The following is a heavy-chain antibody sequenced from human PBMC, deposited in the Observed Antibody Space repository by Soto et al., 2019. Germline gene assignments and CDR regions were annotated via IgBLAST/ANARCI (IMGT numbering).Heavy chain of an antibody. D-gene: IGHD5-18*01. V-gene: IGHV4-30-2*01. Sequence: TSETLSLTCAVSGGSISSGGYSWSWIRQPPGKGLEWIGYIYHSGSTYYNPSLKSRVTISVDTSTDTAYMELSSLRSEDTAVYYCATDLEGYTAMGHWGQGTLVTVSS. J-gene: IGHJ4*02. CDR2: IYHSGST. CDR3: ATDLEGYTAMGH. CDR1: GGSISSGGYS.